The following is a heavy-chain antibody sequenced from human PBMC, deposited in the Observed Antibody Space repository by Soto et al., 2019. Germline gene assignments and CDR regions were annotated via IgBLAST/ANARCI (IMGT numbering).Heavy chain of an antibody. CDR2: IYYSGNT. D-gene: IGHD3-10*01. Sequence: SETLSLTCTVSGGSISSSSYYWGWIRQPPGKGLEWIGSIYYSGNTYYNPSLKSRVTISVDTAKNQFSLKLSSVTAADTALYYFARQHYFGSVSYYNRPFDFWGQGTLVTVSS. CDR3: ARQHYFGSVSYYNRPFDF. CDR1: GGSISSSSYY. V-gene: IGHV4-39*01. J-gene: IGHJ4*02.